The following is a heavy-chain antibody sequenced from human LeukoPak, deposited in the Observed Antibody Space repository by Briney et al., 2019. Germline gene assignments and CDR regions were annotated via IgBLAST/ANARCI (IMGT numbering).Heavy chain of an antibody. D-gene: IGHD6-13*01. Sequence: PSQTLSLTCTVSGGSISSGSYYWSWIRQPAGKGLEWIGRIYTSGSTNYNPSLKSRVTISVDTSKNQFSLKLSSVTAADTAVYYCARHLVDLIPGYSSSSPDWFDPWGQGTLVTVSS. CDR3: ARHLVDLIPGYSSSSPDWFDP. V-gene: IGHV4-61*02. CDR2: IYTSGST. CDR1: GGSISSGSYY. J-gene: IGHJ5*02.